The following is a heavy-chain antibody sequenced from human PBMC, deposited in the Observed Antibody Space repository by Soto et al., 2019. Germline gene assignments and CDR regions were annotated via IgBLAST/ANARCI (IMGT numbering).Heavy chain of an antibody. CDR3: ARNDILTGDYLDY. D-gene: IGHD3-9*01. V-gene: IGHV4-59*01. CDR1: GGSISSYY. J-gene: IGHJ4*02. CDR2: IYYSGST. Sequence: SETLSLTCTVSGGSISSYYWSWIRQPPGKGLEWIGYIYYSGSTNYNPSLKSRVTISVDTSKNQFSLKVSSVTAADTAVYYCARNDILTGDYLDYWGQGTLVTVSS.